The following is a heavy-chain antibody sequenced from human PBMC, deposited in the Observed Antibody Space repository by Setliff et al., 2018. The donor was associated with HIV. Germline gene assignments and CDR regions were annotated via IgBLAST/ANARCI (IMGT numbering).Heavy chain of an antibody. CDR3: ARIVRWELVATSTFFYYYMDV. CDR1: GGSISSYY. J-gene: IGHJ6*03. CDR2: IYYSGST. Sequence: SETLSLTCTVSGGSISSYYWSWIRQPPGKGLEWIGYIYYSGSTNYNPSLKSRVTISVDTSKNQFSLRLSSVTAADTAVYYCARIVRWELVATSTFFYYYMDVWGKGTTVTVSS. V-gene: IGHV4-59*08. D-gene: IGHD1-26*01.